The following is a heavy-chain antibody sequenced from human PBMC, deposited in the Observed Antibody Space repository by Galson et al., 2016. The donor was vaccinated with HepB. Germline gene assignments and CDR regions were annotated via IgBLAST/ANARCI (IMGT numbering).Heavy chain of an antibody. CDR1: GGSISSGGYS. V-gene: IGHV4-30-2*01. J-gene: IGHJ4*02. CDR2: IYHSGST. CDR3: ARGYDSSGPLYYFDY. Sequence: TLSLTCAVSGGSISSGGYSWSWIRQPPGKGLEWIGYIYHSGSTYSNPSLKSRVTLLVDRSKNQFSLKLSSVTAADTAVYFCARGYDSSGPLYYFDYWGQGSLVTVSS. D-gene: IGHD3-22*01.